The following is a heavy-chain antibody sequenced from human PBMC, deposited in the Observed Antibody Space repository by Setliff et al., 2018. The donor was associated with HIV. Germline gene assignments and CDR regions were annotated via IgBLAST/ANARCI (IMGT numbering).Heavy chain of an antibody. CDR3: VRAAAGLDI. D-gene: IGHD3-16*01. Sequence: GGSLRLSCEASGFSVTDTYMDWVRQAPGRGLEWVGRTRNKANGYITEYGASVQGRFTISRDNSKDSLSLQMNNLKAEDTAAYYYVRAAAGLDIWSQKILVTVS. J-gene: IGHJ4*02. CDR2: TRNKANGYIT. CDR1: GFSVTDTY. V-gene: IGHV3-72*01.